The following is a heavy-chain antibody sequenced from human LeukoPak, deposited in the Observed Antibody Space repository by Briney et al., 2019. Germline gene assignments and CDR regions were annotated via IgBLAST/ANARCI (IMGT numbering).Heavy chain of an antibody. V-gene: IGHV1-24*01. CDR2: FDPEDGET. D-gene: IGHD3-16*01. Sequence: GASVKVSCKVFGDSLLELAMHWVRQAPGKGLEWMGGFDPEDGETMYAESFQGRVIMTEDTSTDTAYMEISYVRSEDTAIYYCATQDYDALDCRGQGTLVTVSS. CDR3: ATQDYDALDC. CDR1: GDSLLELA. J-gene: IGHJ4*02.